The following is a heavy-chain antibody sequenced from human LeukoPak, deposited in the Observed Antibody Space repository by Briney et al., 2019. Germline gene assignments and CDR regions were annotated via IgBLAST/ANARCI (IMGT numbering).Heavy chain of an antibody. CDR3: ARVVRRDGYNRFDY. J-gene: IGHJ4*02. V-gene: IGHV1-46*01. Sequence: ASVKVSCKASGGTFSSYAISWVRQAPGQGLEWMGIINPSGGSTSYAQKFQGRVTMTRDTSTSTVYMELSSLRSEDTAVYYCARVVRRDGYNRFDYWGQGTLVTVSS. CDR1: GGTFSSYA. CDR2: INPSGGST. D-gene: IGHD5-24*01.